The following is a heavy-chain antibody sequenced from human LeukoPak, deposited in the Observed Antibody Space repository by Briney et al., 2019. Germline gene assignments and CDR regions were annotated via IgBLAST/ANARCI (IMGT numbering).Heavy chain of an antibody. CDR3: ARRIDYHDSRGYSDAFDI. V-gene: IGHV1-18*01. CDR1: GYTFTSYG. D-gene: IGHD3-22*01. J-gene: IGHJ3*02. CDR2: ISAYNGNT. Sequence: ASVKVSCKASGYTFTSYGISWVRQAPGQGLEWMGWISAYNGNTNYAQKLQGRVTMTTDTSTSTAYMELRSLRSDDTAVYYCARRIDYHDSRGYSDAFDIWGQGTMVTVSS.